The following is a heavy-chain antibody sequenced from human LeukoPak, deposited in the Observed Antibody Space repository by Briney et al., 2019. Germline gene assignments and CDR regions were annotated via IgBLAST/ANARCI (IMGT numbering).Heavy chain of an antibody. CDR2: ISYDGSNK. J-gene: IGHJ4*02. CDR3: AREIGMEWLFYYFGY. D-gene: IGHD3-3*01. CDR1: GFTFSSYG. Sequence: GGSLRLSCAASGFTFSSYGMHWVRQAPGKGLEWVAVISYDGSNKYYADSVKGRFTISRDNAKNSLYLQMNSLRDEDTAVYYCAREIGMEWLFYYFGYWGQGTLVTVSS. V-gene: IGHV3-30*03.